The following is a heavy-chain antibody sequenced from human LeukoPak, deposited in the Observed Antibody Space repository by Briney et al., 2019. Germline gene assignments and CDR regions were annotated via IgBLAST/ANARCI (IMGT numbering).Heavy chain of an antibody. D-gene: IGHD3-10*01. J-gene: IGHJ6*02. Sequence: PSETLSLTCAVYGGSFSGYYWSWIRQPPGKGLEWIGEINHSGSTNYNPSLKSRVTISVDTSKNQFSLKLSSVTAADTAVYYCASWWFGEIDYYGMDVWGQGTTVTVSS. CDR1: GGSFSGYY. V-gene: IGHV4-34*01. CDR2: INHSGST. CDR3: ASWWFGEIDYYGMDV.